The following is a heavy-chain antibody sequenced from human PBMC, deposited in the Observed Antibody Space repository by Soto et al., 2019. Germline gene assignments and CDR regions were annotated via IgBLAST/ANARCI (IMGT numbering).Heavy chain of an antibody. CDR1: EFTFSSYA. D-gene: IGHD3-22*01. Sequence: VGSLRLSCAASEFTFSSYAMNWVRQAPGKGLEWVSVISGGGGTTYYADSVKGRFRISRDNSKNTLYLQMNSLRVEDTAVYYCAKGKVAYDNSGLQYFYYFPMNVWGQGTTVTVSS. J-gene: IGHJ6*02. CDR2: ISGGGGTT. CDR3: AKGKVAYDNSGLQYFYYFPMNV. V-gene: IGHV3-23*01.